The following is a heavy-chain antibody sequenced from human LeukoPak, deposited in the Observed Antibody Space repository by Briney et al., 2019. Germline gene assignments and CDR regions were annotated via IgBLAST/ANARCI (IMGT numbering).Heavy chain of an antibody. V-gene: IGHV4-30-4*01. Sequence: PPETLSLTCTVSGGSISSGDYYWSWIRQPPGKGLEWIGYIYYSGSTYYNPSLKSRVTISVDASKNQFSLKLSSVTAADTAVYYCARDQEDYYYGMDVWGQGTTVTVSS. CDR1: GGSISSGDYY. J-gene: IGHJ6*02. CDR3: ARDQEDYYYGMDV. CDR2: IYYSGST.